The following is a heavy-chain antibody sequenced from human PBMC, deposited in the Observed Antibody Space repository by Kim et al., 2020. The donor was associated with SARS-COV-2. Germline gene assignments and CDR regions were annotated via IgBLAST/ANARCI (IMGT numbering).Heavy chain of an antibody. V-gene: IGHV1-18*01. J-gene: IGHJ4*02. CDR2: ISAYNGNT. CDR1: GYTFATYG. D-gene: IGHD1-1*01. CDR3: AGARASDGTSFPFDS. Sequence: ASVKVSCQASGYTFATYGISWVRQAPGQGLEWLGWISAYNGNTKYAQRLQGRVTVTTDTSTDTAYMDLRSLRSDDTAVYYCAGARASDGTSFPFDSLGPGALVTVSS.